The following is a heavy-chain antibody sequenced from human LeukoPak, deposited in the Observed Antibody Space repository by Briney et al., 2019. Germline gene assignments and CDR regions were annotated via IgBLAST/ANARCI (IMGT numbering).Heavy chain of an antibody. CDR1: GFTFSSYA. CDR2: ISGSGGST. V-gene: IGHV3-23*01. D-gene: IGHD3-10*01. J-gene: IGHJ4*02. Sequence: GGSLRLSCAASGFTFSSYAMSWVRQAPGKGLEWVSAISGSGGSTHYADSVKGRFTISRDNSKNTLYLQMNSLRAEDTAVYYCARGCGSGYYFDYWGQGTLVTVSS. CDR3: ARGCGSGYYFDY.